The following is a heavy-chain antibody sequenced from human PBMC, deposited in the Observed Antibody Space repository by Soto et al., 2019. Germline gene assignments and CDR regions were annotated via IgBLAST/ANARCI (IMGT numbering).Heavy chain of an antibody. Sequence: PGGSLRLSCAASGFTFSNSDMNWVHQAPGKGLEWVSGVSWNGSRTHYADSVKGRFIISRDNSRNTLYLQTNSLRAEDTAVYYCVRKVASGLVCYKKPYYYYGMDVWGQGTTVTVS. D-gene: IGHD2-8*01. V-gene: IGHV3-35*01. J-gene: IGHJ6*02. CDR1: GFTFSNSD. CDR2: VSWNGSRT. CDR3: VRKVASGLVCYKKPYYYYGMDV.